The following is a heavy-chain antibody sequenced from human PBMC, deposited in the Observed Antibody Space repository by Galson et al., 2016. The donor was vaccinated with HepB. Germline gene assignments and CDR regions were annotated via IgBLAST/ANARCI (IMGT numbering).Heavy chain of an antibody. CDR2: IWYDGTTK. CDR1: GFAFSSYG. CDR3: AKAREYHWLDP. D-gene: IGHD2-2*01. V-gene: IGHV3-33*06. J-gene: IGHJ5*02. Sequence: SLRLSCAASGFAFSSYGMHWVRQAPGKGLEWVAVIWYDGTTKYYADSVKGRFAISRDNSRNILYLEMNSLRAEDTAVYYCAKAREYHWLDPWGQGTLVTVSS.